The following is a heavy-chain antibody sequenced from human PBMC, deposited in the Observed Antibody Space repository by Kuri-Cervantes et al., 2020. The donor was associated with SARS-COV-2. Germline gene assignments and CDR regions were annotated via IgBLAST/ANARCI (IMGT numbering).Heavy chain of an antibody. CDR1: GSTFSTYA. CDR2: IDGGSYSI. Sequence: GESLKISCAASGSTFSTYAVSWIRQAPGKGLEWVSSIDGGSYSIFYADSVKGRFTISRDNSENMLYLEVNSLRAEDTAVYYCARNHSMDVWGTGTAVTVSS. CDR3: ARNHSMDV. V-gene: IGHV3-23*01. J-gene: IGHJ6*03.